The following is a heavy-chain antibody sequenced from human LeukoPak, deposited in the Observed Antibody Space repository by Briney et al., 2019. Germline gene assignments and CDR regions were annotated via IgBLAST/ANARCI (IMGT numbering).Heavy chain of an antibody. D-gene: IGHD1-14*01. CDR1: GGSIKNYY. CDR3: ARALSRNPAEDY. Sequence: SETLSLTCTVSGGSIKNYYWTWIRQPAGKGLEWIGRIYTSGSTNYNPSLKSRVTISVDTSKNQFSLKLSSVTAADTAVYYCARALSRNPAEDYWGQGTLVTVSS. CDR2: IYTSGST. J-gene: IGHJ4*02. V-gene: IGHV4-4*07.